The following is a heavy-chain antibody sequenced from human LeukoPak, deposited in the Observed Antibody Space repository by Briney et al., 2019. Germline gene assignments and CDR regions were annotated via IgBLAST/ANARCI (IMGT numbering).Heavy chain of an antibody. Sequence: GGSLRLSCAASGFTFTGSWMSWVRRAPGKGLEWVANINQDGSGENYVGSVKGRFTISRDNAKNSLYLQMNSLRAEDTAVYYCARDAFSGCHSGETYWGQGTLVTVSS. V-gene: IGHV3-7*01. CDR1: GFTFTGSW. J-gene: IGHJ4*02. CDR2: INQDGSGE. D-gene: IGHD1-26*01. CDR3: ARDAFSGCHSGETY.